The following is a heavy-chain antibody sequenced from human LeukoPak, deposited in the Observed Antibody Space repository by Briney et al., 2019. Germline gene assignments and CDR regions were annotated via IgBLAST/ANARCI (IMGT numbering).Heavy chain of an antibody. J-gene: IGHJ4*02. D-gene: IGHD4-23*01. Sequence: GGSLRLSCAASGFTFSSYWMSWVREAPGKGLEWVANIKQDGSDKYYVDSVKGRFTISRDNAENSLYLQMNSLRADDTAVYYCARKAGGGNTWDDYWGQGTLVTVSS. CDR3: ARKAGGGNTWDDY. CDR2: IKQDGSDK. CDR1: GFTFSSYW. V-gene: IGHV3-7*04.